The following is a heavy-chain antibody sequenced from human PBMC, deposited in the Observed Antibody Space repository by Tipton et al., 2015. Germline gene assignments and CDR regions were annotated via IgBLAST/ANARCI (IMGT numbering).Heavy chain of an antibody. CDR3: AKDPKADTSGYLLKGRFDY. Sequence: GSLRLSCAASGFTFSSYAMNWVRQAPGKGLEWVSGISGSGGNTYNADSVKGRFIISRANSKNTLYLQMNSLRAEDTAVYYCAKDPKADTSGYLLKGRFDYWGQGTLVTVSS. CDR1: GFTFSSYA. D-gene: IGHD3-22*01. CDR2: ISGSGGNT. V-gene: IGHV3-23*01. J-gene: IGHJ4*02.